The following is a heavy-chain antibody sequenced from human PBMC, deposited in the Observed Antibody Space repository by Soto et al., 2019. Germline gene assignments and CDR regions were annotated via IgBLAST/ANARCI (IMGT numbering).Heavy chain of an antibody. V-gene: IGHV2-5*02. CDR2: IYWDDDK. D-gene: IGHD3-3*01. CDR1: GFSLSTSGVG. J-gene: IGHJ3*02. Sequence: QITLKESGPPLVKPTQTLTLTCTFSGFSLSTSGVGVGWFRQPPGKAPEWLALIYWDDDKRYSPSLKSRLTITKDYAKHHVVLTLTYMDPVDAATYYCAYGLSPFGVLIKVPGLFDIWGQGTMVTVSS. CDR3: AYGLSPFGVLIKVPGLFDI.